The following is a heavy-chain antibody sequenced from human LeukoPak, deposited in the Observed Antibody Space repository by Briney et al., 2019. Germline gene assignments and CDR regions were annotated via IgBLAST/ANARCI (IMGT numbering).Heavy chain of an antibody. J-gene: IGHJ4*02. Sequence: PGGSLRLSCAASGFTFSSYGMHWVRQAPGKGLEWVAVIWYDGSNKYNADSVKGRFTISRDNSKNTQYLEMNSLRAHDPAVYYCARDKGRNVIWTLEYWGQGTLVTVSS. CDR1: GFTFSSYG. CDR2: IWYDGSNK. V-gene: IGHV3-33*01. D-gene: IGHD2-15*01. CDR3: ARDKGRNVIWTLEY.